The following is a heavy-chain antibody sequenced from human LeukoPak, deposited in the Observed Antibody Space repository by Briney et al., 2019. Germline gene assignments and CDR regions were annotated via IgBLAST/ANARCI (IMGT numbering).Heavy chain of an antibody. V-gene: IGHV4-59*01. CDR1: GGSISSYY. CDR2: IYYSGST. CDR3: ARSQRTFYYGSGTSFDN. J-gene: IGHJ4*02. Sequence: SETLSLTCTVSGGSISSYYWSWIRQPPGKGLEWIGYIYYSGSTNYNPSLKSRVTISVDTSKNQFSLKLSSVTAADTAVYYCARSQRTFYYGSGTSFDNWGQGALVTVSS. D-gene: IGHD3-10*01.